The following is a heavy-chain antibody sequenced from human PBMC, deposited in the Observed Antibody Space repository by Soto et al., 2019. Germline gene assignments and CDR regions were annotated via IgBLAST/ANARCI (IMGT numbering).Heavy chain of an antibody. CDR2: ISGSGTTI. Sequence: GGSLRLSCAASGFIFSSYAINWVRQAPGKGLEWVSYISGSGTTIYYADSVKGRFTISRDYAKSSLYLQMNSLRAEDTAMYYCASFSRMADGYYSCQGTLVTVSS. D-gene: IGHD3-22*01. V-gene: IGHV3-48*01. J-gene: IGHJ4*02. CDR1: GFIFSSYA. CDR3: ASFSRMADGYY.